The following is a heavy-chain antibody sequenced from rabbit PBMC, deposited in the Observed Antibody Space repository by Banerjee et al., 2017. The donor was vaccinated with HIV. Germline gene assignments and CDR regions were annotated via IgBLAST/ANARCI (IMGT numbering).Heavy chain of an antibody. Sequence: QSLEESGGGLVKPGGTLTLTCTASGIDFSSYGVSWVRQAPGKGLEWIACINTISFNTVYASWAKGRFTSSLDTAQNTVLLQMTSLTAADTATYLCARDLAGVIGWNFNLWGQGTLVTVS. J-gene: IGHJ4*01. CDR3: ARDLAGVIGWNFNL. D-gene: IGHD4-1*01. CDR2: INTISFNT. CDR1: GIDFSSYGV. V-gene: IGHV1S43*01.